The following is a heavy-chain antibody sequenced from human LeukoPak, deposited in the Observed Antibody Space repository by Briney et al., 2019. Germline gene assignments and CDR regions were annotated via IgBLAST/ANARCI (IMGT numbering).Heavy chain of an antibody. D-gene: IGHD1-26*01. CDR2: ISGSGGST. CDR3: AKVQLQLPTFDY. V-gene: IGHV3-23*01. Sequence: GGSLRLSCAASGFTFSSYAMSWVRQAPGKGLEWVSAISGSGGSTYYADSVKGGFTISRDNSKNTLYLQMNSLRAEDTAVYYCAKVQLQLPTFDYWGQGTLVTVSS. CDR1: GFTFSSYA. J-gene: IGHJ4*02.